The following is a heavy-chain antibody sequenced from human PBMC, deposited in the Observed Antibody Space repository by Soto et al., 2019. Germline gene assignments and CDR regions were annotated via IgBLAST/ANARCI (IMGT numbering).Heavy chain of an antibody. CDR1: GYTFTGYY. CDR3: AREYCSGGSCYFRVYRH. V-gene: IGHV1-2*02. CDR2: INPNSGGT. D-gene: IGHD2-15*01. Sequence: QVQLVQSGAEVKKPGASVKVSCKASGYTFTGYYMHWVRQAPGQGLEWMGWINPNSGGTNYAQKFQGRVTMTRDTSISTAYMELSRLRSDDTVVYDCAREYCSGGSCYFRVYRHWGQGTLVTVSS. J-gene: IGHJ4*02.